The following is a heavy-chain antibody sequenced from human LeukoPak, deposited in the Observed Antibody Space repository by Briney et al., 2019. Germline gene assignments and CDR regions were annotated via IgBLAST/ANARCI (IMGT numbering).Heavy chain of an antibody. CDR3: AKRLPMIDY. D-gene: IGHD3-22*01. J-gene: IGHJ4*02. Sequence: GGSLRLSCTASEFTFSHYGMRWVRQAPGKGLGFVSGVSNSGGTTYYADSVKGRFTISRDNSRNTLYLQMNSLRADDTAVYYCAKRLPMIDYWGQGTLVTVSS. V-gene: IGHV3-23*01. CDR1: EFTFSHYG. CDR2: VSNSGGTT.